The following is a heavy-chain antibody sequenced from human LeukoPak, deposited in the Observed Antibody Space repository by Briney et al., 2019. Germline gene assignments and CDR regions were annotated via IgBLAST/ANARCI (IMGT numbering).Heavy chain of an antibody. D-gene: IGHD1-1*01. CDR3: ASLTPYKRNDWGSNI. Sequence: GGSLRLSCAASGFTFSAYAMHWVRQAPGKGLEWVAVMSYDGSNKYYADSVKGRFSISRDNSKNTLYLQMNSLRAEDTAVYYCASLTPYKRNDWGSNIWGQGTVVTVSS. V-gene: IGHV3-30*03. J-gene: IGHJ3*02. CDR1: GFTFSAYA. CDR2: MSYDGSNK.